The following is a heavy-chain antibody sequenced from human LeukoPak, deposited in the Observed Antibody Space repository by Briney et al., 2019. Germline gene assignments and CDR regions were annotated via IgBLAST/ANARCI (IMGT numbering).Heavy chain of an antibody. D-gene: IGHD6-19*01. CDR1: GGSISSYY. CDR3: ARIAVAGSRDY. V-gene: IGHV4-59*01. CDR2: IYYSGST. Sequence: SETLSLTCTVSGGSISSYYWSWIRQPPGKGLEWIGYIYYSGSTNYNPSLKSRVTISVDTSKNQFSLKLSSVTAADTAVYYCARIAVAGSRDYWGQGTLVTVCS. J-gene: IGHJ4*02.